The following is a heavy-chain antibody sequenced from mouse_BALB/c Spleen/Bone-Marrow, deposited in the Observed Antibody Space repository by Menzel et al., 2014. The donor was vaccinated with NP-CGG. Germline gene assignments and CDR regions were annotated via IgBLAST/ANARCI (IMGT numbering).Heavy chain of an antibody. CDR3: ARREYGNGGFAY. CDR2: IYPGSGNT. J-gene: IGHJ3*01. D-gene: IGHD2-10*02. CDR1: GYTFTDYY. Sequence: VMLVESGAELARPGASVKLSCKASGYTFTDYYINWVKQRTGQGLEWIGEIYPGSGNTYYNEKFKGKATQTADKSSSTAYMQLSSLTSEDSAVYFCARREYGNGGFAYWGQGTLVTVSA. V-gene: IGHV1-77*01.